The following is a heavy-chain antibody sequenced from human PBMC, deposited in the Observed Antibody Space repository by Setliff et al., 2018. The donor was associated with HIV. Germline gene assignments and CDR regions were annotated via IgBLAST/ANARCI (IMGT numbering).Heavy chain of an antibody. CDR2: IYYSGST. J-gene: IGHJ5*02. D-gene: IGHD3-10*01. Sequence: SETLSLTCTVSGGSISSYYWSWIRQPPGKGLEWIGYIYYSGSTNYNPSLKSRVTISVDTSKNQFSLKLSSVTAADTAVYYCAREDASGSARRFDPWGQGTLVTVSS. CDR3: AREDASGSARRFDP. V-gene: IGHV4-59*12. CDR1: GGSISSYY.